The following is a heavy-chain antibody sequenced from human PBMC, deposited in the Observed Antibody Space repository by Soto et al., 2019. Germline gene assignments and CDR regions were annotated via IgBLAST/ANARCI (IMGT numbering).Heavy chain of an antibody. CDR2: ISYDGSNK. D-gene: IGHD3-22*01. V-gene: IGHV3-30*18. J-gene: IGHJ6*02. CDR3: AKDRTPTYYYDSSGYYSYGMDV. Sequence: GGSLRLSCAASGFTFSSYGMHWVRQAPGKGLEWVAVISYDGSNKYYADSVKGRFTISRDNSKNTLYLQMNSLRAEDTAVYYCAKDRTPTYYYDSSGYYSYGMDVWGQGTTVTVSS. CDR1: GFTFSSYG.